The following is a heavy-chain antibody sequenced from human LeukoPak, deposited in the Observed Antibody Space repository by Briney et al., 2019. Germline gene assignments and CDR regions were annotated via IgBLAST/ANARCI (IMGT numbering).Heavy chain of an antibody. J-gene: IGHJ3*01. V-gene: IGHV4-34*01. D-gene: IGHD2-2*01. CDR3: ARQPLNCSTTSCYAFDV. Sequence: SETLSLTYAVYGGSVSVHYWSWIRQPPGKGREWIGEINHGGTTNYSPSLKSRVTISVDTSKNQFSLNLNSVTAADTAVYYCARQPLNCSTTSCYAFDVWGQGTMVTVSS. CDR2: INHGGTT. CDR1: GGSVSVHY.